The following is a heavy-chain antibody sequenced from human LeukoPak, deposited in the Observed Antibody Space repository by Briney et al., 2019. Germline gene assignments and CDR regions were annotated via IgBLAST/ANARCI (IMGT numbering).Heavy chain of an antibody. CDR1: GYSFTDYD. J-gene: IGHJ4*02. CDR3: ARGRTRKVAGLEGH. CDR2: MNPDSGNT. V-gene: IGHV1-8*01. Sequence: EASVKVSCKASGYSFTDYDINWVRQATGQGLEWMGWMNPDSGNTGYAQKFQGRVTMTRNTSISTAYMELSSLRSEDTAVYYCARGRTRKVAGLEGHWGQGTLVTVSA. D-gene: IGHD6-19*01.